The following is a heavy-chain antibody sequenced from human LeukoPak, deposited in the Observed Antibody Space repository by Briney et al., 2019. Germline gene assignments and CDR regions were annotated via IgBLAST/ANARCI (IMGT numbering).Heavy chain of an antibody. J-gene: IGHJ4*02. CDR3: ARGFRIAARPVDY. CDR2: ISYDGSNK. V-gene: IGHV3-30-3*01. CDR1: GFTFSSYA. Sequence: PGGSLRLSCAASGFTFSSYAMHWVRQAPGKGLEWVAVISYDGSNKHYADSVKGRFTISRDNSKNTLYLQMNSLRAEDTAVYYCARGFRIAARPVDYWGQGTLVTVSS. D-gene: IGHD6-6*01.